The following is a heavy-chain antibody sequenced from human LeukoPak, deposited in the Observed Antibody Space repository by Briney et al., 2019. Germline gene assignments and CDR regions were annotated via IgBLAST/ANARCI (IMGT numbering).Heavy chain of an antibody. CDR3: TRTIAGYIDY. Sequence: KRSQTLSLTCAISGDSVSSNSAAWDWIRQSPSRGLEWLGRTYYRSKWYYGYAVSVKSRITINPDTSKNQFSLQLNSVTPEDTAIYYCTRTIAGYIDYWGKGTLVTVSS. CDR2: TYYRSKWYY. J-gene: IGHJ4*02. CDR1: GDSVSSNSAA. D-gene: IGHD2-2*02. V-gene: IGHV6-1*01.